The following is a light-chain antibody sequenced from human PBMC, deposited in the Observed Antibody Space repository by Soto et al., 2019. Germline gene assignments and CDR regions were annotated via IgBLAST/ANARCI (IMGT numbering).Light chain of an antibody. J-gene: IGKJ2*01. CDR2: DAS. V-gene: IGKV3-11*01. CDR3: QQRSNWPRT. Sequence: EIVLTQSPATLSFPQGKKATLSCRASKRFSRYLAWYQQKPGQAPRLLIYDASNRATGIPARFSGSGSGTDFTLTISSLEPEDFAVYYCQQRSNWPRTFGQGTKLEIK. CDR1: KRFSRY.